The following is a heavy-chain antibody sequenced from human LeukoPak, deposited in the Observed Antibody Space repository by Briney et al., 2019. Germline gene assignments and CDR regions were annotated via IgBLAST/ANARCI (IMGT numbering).Heavy chain of an antibody. CDR3: AKDQRGYCTSTRCYIYDY. CDR1: GFTFSSYA. J-gene: IGHJ4*02. Sequence: PGGSLRLSCAASGFTFSSYAMSWVRQASGKGLEWVSAISGSGGIPYYADSVKGRFTISRDNSKNTLYLQMNSLRAEDTAVYYCAKDQRGYCTSTRCYIYDYWGQGTLVTVSS. CDR2: ISGSGGIP. V-gene: IGHV3-23*01. D-gene: IGHD2-2*02.